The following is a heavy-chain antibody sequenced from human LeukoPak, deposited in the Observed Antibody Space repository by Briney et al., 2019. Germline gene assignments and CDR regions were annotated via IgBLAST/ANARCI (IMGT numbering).Heavy chain of an antibody. CDR3: ARVDRVEAFDT. J-gene: IGHJ3*02. CDR1: GGSISSYY. V-gene: IGHV4-59*13. D-gene: IGHD3-9*01. Sequence: SETLSLTCTVSGGSISSYYWSWIRQPPGKGLEWIGYIHYSGSTNYNPSLKSRVTISVDTSKNQFSLKLSSVTAADTAVYYCARVDRVEAFDTWGQGTMVIVSS. CDR2: IHYSGST.